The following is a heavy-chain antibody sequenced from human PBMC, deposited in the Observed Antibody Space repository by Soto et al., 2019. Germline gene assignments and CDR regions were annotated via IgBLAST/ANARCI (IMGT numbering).Heavy chain of an antibody. CDR2: IIPIFGTA. D-gene: IGHD3-22*01. V-gene: IGHV1-69*13. J-gene: IGHJ3*02. Sequence: ASVKVSCKASGGTFSSYAIIWVRQAPAQGGEWMGGIIPIFGTANYAQKFQGRVTITADESTSTAYMELSSLRSEDRAVYYCARRYYDSSGYYFAFDIWGQGTMVTV. CDR1: GGTFSSYA. CDR3: ARRYYDSSGYYFAFDI.